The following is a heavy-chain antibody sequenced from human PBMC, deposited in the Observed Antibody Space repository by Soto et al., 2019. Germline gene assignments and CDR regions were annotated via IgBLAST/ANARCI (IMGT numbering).Heavy chain of an antibody. CDR1: GFTFSSNG. J-gene: IGHJ4*02. Sequence: EVQVLESGGGLVQPGGSLRLSCAASGFTFSSNGMNWVRQAPGKGRGGAPGIRGDGDTTYNADSVKGRFTVSRDTSKNTVYLQMNSLRVEDTAIYYCAKGKGVGATPDGANCWGQGTLVTVSS. D-gene: IGHD1-26*01. CDR2: IRGDGDTT. CDR3: AKGKGVGATPDGANC. V-gene: IGHV3-23*01.